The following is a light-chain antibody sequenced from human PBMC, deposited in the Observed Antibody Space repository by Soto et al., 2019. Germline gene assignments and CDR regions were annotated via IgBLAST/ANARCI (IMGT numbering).Light chain of an antibody. CDR2: DNN. CDR3: ATWDGSLPAEV. V-gene: IGLV1-51*01. Sequence: QSVLTQPPSVSAAPGQKVTISCSGSSSNIGNNYVSWYQQLPGTAPKLLIYDNNKRPSGIPDRFSGSKSGTSGTLDITGLQTGDEADYYCATWDGSLPAEVFGGATKLTVL. CDR1: SSNIGNNY. J-gene: IGLJ2*01.